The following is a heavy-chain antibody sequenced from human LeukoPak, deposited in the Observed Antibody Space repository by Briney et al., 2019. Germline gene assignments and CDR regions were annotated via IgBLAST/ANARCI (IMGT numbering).Heavy chain of an antibody. CDR3: ARDGNFYDSSGPLDY. CDR1: GYTFTSYG. CDR2: IGAYNGNT. D-gene: IGHD3-22*01. Sequence: ASVKVSCKASGYTFTSYGISRVRQAPGQGLEWMGWIGAYNGNTNYAQKLQGRVTMTTDTSTSTAYMELRSLRSDDTAVYYCARDGNFYDSSGPLDYWGQGTLVTVSS. J-gene: IGHJ4*02. V-gene: IGHV1-18*01.